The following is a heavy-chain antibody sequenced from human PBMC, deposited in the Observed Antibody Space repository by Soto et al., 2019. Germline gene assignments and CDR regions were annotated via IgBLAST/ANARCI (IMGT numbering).Heavy chain of an antibody. D-gene: IGHD2-2*01. CDR3: TTDSYSSIIIVRFDS. V-gene: IGHV3-15*07. CDR2: IKSKTDGGTT. J-gene: IGHJ5*01. CDR1: GFTFSNAW. Sequence: GGSLRLSCAASGFTFSNAWINWVRQAPGKGLEWVGRIKSKTDGGTTDYAEPVKGRFAISRDDSNNMVYLQMNSLKIEDTAVYYCTTDSYSSIIIVRFDSWGHGTLVTVSS.